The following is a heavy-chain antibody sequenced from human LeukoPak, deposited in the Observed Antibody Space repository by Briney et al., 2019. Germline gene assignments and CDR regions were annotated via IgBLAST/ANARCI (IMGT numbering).Heavy chain of an antibody. D-gene: IGHD6-13*01. CDR2: ISSSSSYI. CDR1: GFTFSSYS. CDR3: ARDSQQLVRDY. V-gene: IGHV3-21*01. J-gene: IGHJ4*02. Sequence: PGGSLRLSCAASGFTFSSYSMNWVRQAPGKGLEWVSFISSSSSYIYYADSVKGRFTISRDNAKNSLYLQMNSLRAEDTAVYYCARDSQQLVRDYWGQGTLVTVSS.